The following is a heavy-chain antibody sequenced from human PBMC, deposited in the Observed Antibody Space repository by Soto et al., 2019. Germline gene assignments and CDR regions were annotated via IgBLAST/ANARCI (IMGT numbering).Heavy chain of an antibody. Sequence: SETLSLTCTVSGGSVSSGSYYWSWIRQPPGKGLEWIGYIYYSGSTKYNPSLKSRVTISVDTSKNQFSLKLSSVTAADTAVYYCARAPLGTTLYYFDYWGQGTLVTVSS. CDR3: ARAPLGTTLYYFDY. CDR2: IYYSGST. D-gene: IGHD7-27*01. V-gene: IGHV4-61*01. CDR1: GGSVSSGSYY. J-gene: IGHJ4*02.